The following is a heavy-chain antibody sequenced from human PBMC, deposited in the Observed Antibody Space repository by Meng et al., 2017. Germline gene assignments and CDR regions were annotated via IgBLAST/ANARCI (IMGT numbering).Heavy chain of an antibody. V-gene: IGHV3-53*02. J-gene: IGHJ4*02. Sequence: EVRRVVTGWGLIQPGGSLRLSCTASWFTVRSNYMSWVRQAPGKGLDWVSVIYSGGSTYYADSGKVRLTISRDNSKITLYLQMNSLRDEDTSVYYSARGGSYYSYWGQGTLVTVSS. CDR1: WFTVRSNY. D-gene: IGHD1-26*01. CDR2: IYSGGST. CDR3: ARGGSYYSY.